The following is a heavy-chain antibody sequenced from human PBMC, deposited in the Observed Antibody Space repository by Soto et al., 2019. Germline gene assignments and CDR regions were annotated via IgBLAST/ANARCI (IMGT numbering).Heavy chain of an antibody. J-gene: IGHJ4*02. CDR2: ISYDGNEK. D-gene: IGHD6-19*01. CDR3: AKDGALSGCTYGDY. V-gene: IGHV3-30*18. CDR1: GFTFSTYG. Sequence: QVQLVESGGGVVQPGRSLRLSCAASGFTFSTYGMHWVRQAPGKGLEWVAVISYDGNEKHYADSVKGRFTISRDNSKDTLSLQMNSLRAEDTAVDYCAKDGALSGCTYGDYWGQGTIVTVSS.